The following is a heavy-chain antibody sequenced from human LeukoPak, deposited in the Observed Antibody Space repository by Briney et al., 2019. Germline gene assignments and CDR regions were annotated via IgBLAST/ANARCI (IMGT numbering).Heavy chain of an antibody. J-gene: IGHJ4*02. V-gene: IGHV3-20*04. CDR3: ARRIAAAGTSFDY. CDR2: INWNGDTT. D-gene: IGHD6-13*01. Sequence: GGSLRLSCAASGFTFDDYAMSWVRQAPGKGLEWVSSINWNGDTTHYADSVKGRFTISRDNAKNSLYLQMNSLRAEDTAFYYCARRIAAAGTSFDYWGQGTLVTASS. CDR1: GFTFDDYA.